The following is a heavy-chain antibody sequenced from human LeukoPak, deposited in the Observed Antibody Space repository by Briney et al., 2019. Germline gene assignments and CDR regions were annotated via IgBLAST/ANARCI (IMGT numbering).Heavy chain of an antibody. CDR2: IYYSGST. D-gene: IGHD6-13*01. CDR3: ARGRLGYSSSWYYPGDY. CDR1: GGSISSYY. J-gene: IGHJ4*02. V-gene: IGHV4-59*01. Sequence: SETLSLTCTVSGGSISSYYWNWIRQPPGKGLELIGYIYYSGSTTYNPSLKSRVTISVDTSKNQFSLKLSSVTAADTAVYYCARGRLGYSSSWYYPGDYWGQGTLVTVSS.